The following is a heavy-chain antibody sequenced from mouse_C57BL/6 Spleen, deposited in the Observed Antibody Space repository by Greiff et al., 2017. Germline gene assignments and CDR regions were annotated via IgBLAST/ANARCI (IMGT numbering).Heavy chain of an antibody. CDR3: TTLYAVDY. J-gene: IGHJ4*01. CDR2: IDPENGDT. V-gene: IGHV14-4*01. Sequence: VQLQQSGAELVRPGASVKLSCTASGFNIKDDYMHWVKQRPEQGLEWIGWIDPENGDTEYASKFQGKATITADTSSNTAYRQLSSLTSEDTAVYYCTTLYAVDYWGQGTSVTVSS. CDR1: GFNIKDDY.